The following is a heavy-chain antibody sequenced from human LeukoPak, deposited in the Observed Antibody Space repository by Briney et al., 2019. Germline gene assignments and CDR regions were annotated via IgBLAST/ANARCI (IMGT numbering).Heavy chain of an antibody. CDR3: ARVRTFYGDADY. V-gene: IGHV4-59*01. D-gene: IGHD4-17*01. CDR1: GGSISSYY. Sequence: SETLSLTCTVSGGSISSYYWSWIRQPPGKGLEWIGYLYYSGSTNYNPFLKSGVTISVDTSKTQYTLKLSSVTAADTAVYYCARVRTFYGDADYWGQGTLVTVSS. J-gene: IGHJ4*02. CDR2: LYYSGST.